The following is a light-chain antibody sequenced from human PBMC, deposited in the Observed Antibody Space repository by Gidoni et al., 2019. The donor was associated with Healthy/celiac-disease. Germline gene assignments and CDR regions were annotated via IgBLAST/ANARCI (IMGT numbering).Light chain of an antibody. J-gene: IGKJ1*01. CDR1: QSLLYSSNNKNY. CDR3: QEYHSSPWT. V-gene: IGKV4-1*01. CDR2: GES. Sequence: DIVMTQSPDSVAVSLGERATIDCKSSQSLLYSSNNKNYLAWYQQKSGQPPTLLISGESTRESGVPDRFSGSGSGTDFTLTISSLQAEDVAVYYCQEYHSSPWTFGQGTKVEAK.